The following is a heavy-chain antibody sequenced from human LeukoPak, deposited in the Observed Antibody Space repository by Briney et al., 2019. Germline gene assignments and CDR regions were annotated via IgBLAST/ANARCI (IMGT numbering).Heavy chain of an antibody. Sequence: ASVKVSCKASGYTFTGYYMHWVRQAPGQGPEWMAWINPNSGGTTYAQKFQGRVTVTRDTSISTAYMELNSLKSDDTAMYYCAREGTGGSWAGYWGQGTLVTVSS. V-gene: IGHV1-2*02. J-gene: IGHJ4*02. CDR1: GYTFTGYY. CDR2: INPNSGGT. D-gene: IGHD1-26*01. CDR3: AREGTGGSWAGY.